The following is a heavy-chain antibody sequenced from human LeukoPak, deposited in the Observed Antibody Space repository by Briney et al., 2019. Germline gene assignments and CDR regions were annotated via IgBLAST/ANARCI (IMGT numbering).Heavy chain of an antibody. D-gene: IGHD4-17*01. CDR1: GYTFTSYY. Sequence: ASLKVSCKASGYTFTSYYMHWVQQAPGKGLEWMGMINHSDGSTNYAQKFQGRVTMTRDTSTSTVYMYLSGLRSDDTAVYYCATGDYHFDYWGQGTLVTVSS. V-gene: IGHV1-46*01. J-gene: IGHJ4*02. CDR3: ATGDYHFDY. CDR2: INHSDGST.